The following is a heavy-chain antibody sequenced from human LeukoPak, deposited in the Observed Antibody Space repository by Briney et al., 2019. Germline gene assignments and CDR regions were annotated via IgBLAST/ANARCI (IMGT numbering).Heavy chain of an antibody. CDR2: INTNTGNP. V-gene: IGHV7-4-1*02. Sequence: GASVKVSCKASGYTFTSYAMNWVRQAPGQGLEWMGWINTNTGNPTYAQGFTGRFVFSLDTSVSTAYLQISSLKAEDTAVYYCAKAYDSGRFAYPHRKLYYFDYWGQGTLVTVSS. J-gene: IGHJ4*02. CDR3: AKAYDSGRFAYPHRKLYYFDY. D-gene: IGHD3-3*01. CDR1: GYTFTSYA.